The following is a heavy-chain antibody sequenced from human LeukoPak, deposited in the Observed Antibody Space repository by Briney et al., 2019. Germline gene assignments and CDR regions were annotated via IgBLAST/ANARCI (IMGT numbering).Heavy chain of an antibody. Sequence: YPSETLSLTCDVSGGSVTSTNWWTWVRQPPGKGLEWIGYLYYSGSTNSNPSLKSRVTMSVDTSKNQFSLKLRSVTAADTAVYYCARGGSGISNAFDIWGQGTMVTVSS. J-gene: IGHJ3*02. CDR1: GGSVTSTN. D-gene: IGHD3-10*01. V-gene: IGHV4-4*02. CDR2: LYYSGST. CDR3: ARGGSGISNAFDI.